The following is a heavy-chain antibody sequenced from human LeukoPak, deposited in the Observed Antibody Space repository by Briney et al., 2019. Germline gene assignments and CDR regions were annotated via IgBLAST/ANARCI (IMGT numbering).Heavy chain of an antibody. Sequence: ASVKVSCKASGYTFTGYYMHWVRQAPGQGLEWMGWINPNSGGTNYAQKFQGRVTITRDTSISTAYMELSRLRSDDTAVYYCARGKTRTRPNDYWGQGTLVTVSS. CDR2: INPNSGGT. CDR3: ARGKTRTRPNDY. CDR1: GYTFTGYY. V-gene: IGHV1-2*02. D-gene: IGHD4-17*01. J-gene: IGHJ4*02.